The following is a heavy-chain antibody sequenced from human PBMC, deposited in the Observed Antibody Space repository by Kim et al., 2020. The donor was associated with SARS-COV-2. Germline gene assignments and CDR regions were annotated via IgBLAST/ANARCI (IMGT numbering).Heavy chain of an antibody. D-gene: IGHD3-10*01. J-gene: IGHJ6*02. CDR2: IWYDGSNK. V-gene: IGHV3-33*01. Sequence: GGSLRLSCAASGFTFSSYGMHWVRQAPGKGLEWVAVIWYDGSNKYYADSVKGRFTISRDNSKNTLYLQMNSLRAEDTAVYYCARDLSTGSGSYHYYYYYYGMDVWGQGTTVTVSS. CDR1: GFTFSSYG. CDR3: ARDLSTGSGSYHYYYYYYGMDV.